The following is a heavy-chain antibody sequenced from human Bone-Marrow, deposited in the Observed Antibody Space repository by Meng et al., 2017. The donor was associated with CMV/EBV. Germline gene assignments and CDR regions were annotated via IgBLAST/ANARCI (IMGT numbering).Heavy chain of an antibody. Sequence: GESLKISCAASGFTVSSNYMSWVRQAPGKGLEWVSVIYSGGSTYYADSVKGRFTISRDNSKNTLYLQMNSPRAEDTAVYYCAREARIAAAGTAYYYYGMDVWGQGTTVTVSS. CDR2: IYSGGST. V-gene: IGHV3-66*02. CDR1: GFTVSSNY. D-gene: IGHD6-13*01. CDR3: AREARIAAAGTAYYYYGMDV. J-gene: IGHJ6*02.